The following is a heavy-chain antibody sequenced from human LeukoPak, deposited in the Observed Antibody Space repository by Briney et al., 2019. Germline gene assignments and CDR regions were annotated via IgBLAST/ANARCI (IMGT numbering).Heavy chain of an antibody. CDR3: ARWGIQLWSAPDY. CDR2: IWYDGSNK. CDR1: GFTFSSYG. D-gene: IGHD5-18*01. Sequence: HAGGSLRLSCAASGFTFSSYGMHWVRQAPGKGLEWVAVIWYDGSNKYYADSVKGRFTISRDNSKNTLCLQMNSLRAEDTAVYYCARWGIQLWSAPDYWGQGTLVTVSS. V-gene: IGHV3-33*01. J-gene: IGHJ4*02.